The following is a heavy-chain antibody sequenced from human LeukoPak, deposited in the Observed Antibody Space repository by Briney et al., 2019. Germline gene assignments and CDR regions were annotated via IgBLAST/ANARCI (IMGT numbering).Heavy chain of an antibody. V-gene: IGHV3-48*02. Sequence: GGSLRLSCAASGFTFSSYSMNWVRQAPGKGLEWVSYVSSSSSTIYYADSVKGRFTISRDNAKNSLSLQMNSLRDEDTAVYYCARDRSSGYYGSLDCWGQGTLVTVSS. CDR1: GFTFSSYS. CDR2: VSSSSSTI. D-gene: IGHD3-22*01. J-gene: IGHJ4*02. CDR3: ARDRSSGYYGSLDC.